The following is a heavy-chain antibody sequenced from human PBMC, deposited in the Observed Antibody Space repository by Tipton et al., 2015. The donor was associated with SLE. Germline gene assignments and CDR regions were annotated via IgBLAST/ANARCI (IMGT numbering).Heavy chain of an antibody. CDR1: GFTVSSNY. V-gene: IGHV3-53*04. Sequence: VQLVQSGGGLVQPGGSLRLSCAASGFTVSSNYMSWVRQAPGKGLEWVSVIYSGGSTYYADSVKGRFTISRDNSKNTPYLQMNSLRAEDTAVYYCARAVPITFGGVYFDYWGQGTLVTVSS. D-gene: IGHD3-16*01. CDR3: ARAVPITFGGVYFDY. CDR2: IYSGGST. J-gene: IGHJ4*02.